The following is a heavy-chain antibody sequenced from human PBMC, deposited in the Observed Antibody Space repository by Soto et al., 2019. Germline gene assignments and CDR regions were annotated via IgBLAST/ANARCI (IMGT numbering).Heavy chain of an antibody. J-gene: IGHJ4*02. CDR3: AKVLSSGSYSGALEY. CDR2: ISASGGST. Sequence: GGSLRLSCVASGFSITSFAMSWVRQAPGKGLEWASAISASGGSTYADSVKGRFTISRDNSKDTLYLQMNSLRVEDTAVYYCAKVLSSGSYSGALEYWGQGALVTVSS. CDR1: GFSITSFA. D-gene: IGHD1-26*01. V-gene: IGHV3-23*01.